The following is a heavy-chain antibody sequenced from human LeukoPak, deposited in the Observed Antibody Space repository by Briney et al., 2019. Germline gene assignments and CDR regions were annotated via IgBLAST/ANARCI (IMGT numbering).Heavy chain of an antibody. J-gene: IGHJ6*03. CDR3: ARVSSLGYGHPYYYYYYYMDV. CDR1: GGSISSSSYY. D-gene: IGHD5-18*01. CDR2: IYYSGST. V-gene: IGHV4-39*07. Sequence: SETLSLTCTVSGGSISSSSYYWGWIRQPPGKGLEWIGSIYYSGSTYYNPSPKSRVTISVDTSKNQFSLKLSSVTAADTAVYYCARVSSLGYGHPYYYYYYYMDVWGKGTTVTISS.